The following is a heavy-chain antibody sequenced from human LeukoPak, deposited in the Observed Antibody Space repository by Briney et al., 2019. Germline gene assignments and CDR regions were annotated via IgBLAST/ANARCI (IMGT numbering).Heavy chain of an antibody. Sequence: TPSETLSLTCTVSGGSISSGNYYGSWIRQHPGKGLEWIGYIHHSGSTYYNPSLKSRVIISVDTSKNQFSLKLNSVTAADTAVYYCASYGSGSYRFDPWGQGTLVTVSS. J-gene: IGHJ5*02. D-gene: IGHD3-10*01. CDR1: GGSISSGNYY. CDR3: ASYGSGSYRFDP. CDR2: IHHSGST. V-gene: IGHV4-31*03.